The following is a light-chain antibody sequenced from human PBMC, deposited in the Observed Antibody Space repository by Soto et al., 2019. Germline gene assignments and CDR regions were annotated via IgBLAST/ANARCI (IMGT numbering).Light chain of an antibody. V-gene: IGLV2-8*01. CDR1: SSDVGGYRY. Sequence: LTQPPSASGSPGQSVTISCTGTSSDVGGYRYVSWYQQHPGKAPKLIIYEVTKRPSGVPDRFSGSKSGNTASLTVSGLQTEDEADYYCSSYAGSNIHYVFGTGTKVTVL. J-gene: IGLJ1*01. CDR2: EVT. CDR3: SSYAGSNIHYV.